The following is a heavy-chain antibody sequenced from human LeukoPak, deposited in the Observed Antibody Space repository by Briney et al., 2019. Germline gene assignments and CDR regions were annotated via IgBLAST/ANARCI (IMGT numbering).Heavy chain of an antibody. V-gene: IGHV4-34*01. J-gene: IGHJ4*02. CDR1: GGSFSGYY. D-gene: IGHD3-16*02. CDR2: INHSGST. CDR3: ARGHYDYVWGSYRYTGGFFDY. Sequence: SETLSLTCAVYGGSFSGYYWSWLRQPPGKGLEWIGEINHSGSTNYNPSLKSRVTISVDTSKNQFSLKLSSVTAADTAVYYCARGHYDYVWGSYRYTGGFFDYWGQGTLVTVSS.